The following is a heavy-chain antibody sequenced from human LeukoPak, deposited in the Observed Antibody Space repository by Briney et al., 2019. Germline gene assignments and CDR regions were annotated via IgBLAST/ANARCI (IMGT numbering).Heavy chain of an antibody. CDR1: GFTVSSYA. J-gene: IGHJ3*02. D-gene: IGHD3-3*01. CDR3: AKVPRDYDFWSGYHGDAFDI. CDR2: ISGSGGST. Sequence: GGSLRLSCAASGFTVSSYAMSWVRQAPGKGLEWVSAISGSGGSTYYADSVKGRFTISRDNSKNTLYLQMNSLRAEDTAVYYCAKVPRDYDFWSGYHGDAFDIWGQGTMVTVSS. V-gene: IGHV3-23*01.